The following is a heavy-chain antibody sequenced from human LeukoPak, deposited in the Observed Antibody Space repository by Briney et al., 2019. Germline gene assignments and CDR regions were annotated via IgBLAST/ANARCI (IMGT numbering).Heavy chain of an antibody. J-gene: IGHJ6*02. Sequence: GGSLRLSCVASGFTFSSYAMHWVRQAPGKGLEWVAVISYDGSNKYYADSVKGRFTISRDNSKNTLYLQMNSLRAEDTAVYYCARVYYYDSSGYYYYYYYGMDVWGQGTPVTVSS. D-gene: IGHD3-22*01. CDR2: ISYDGSNK. CDR1: GFTFSSYA. CDR3: ARVYYYDSSGYYYYYYYGMDV. V-gene: IGHV3-30-3*01.